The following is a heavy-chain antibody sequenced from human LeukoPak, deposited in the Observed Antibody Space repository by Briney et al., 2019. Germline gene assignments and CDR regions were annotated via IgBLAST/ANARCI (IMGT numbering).Heavy chain of an antibody. CDR2: IDGDGGNP. D-gene: IGHD7-27*01. CDR3: TRDSGAERRYFDL. Sequence: GGSLRLSCVASEFTFNSYLMDWVRQAPGKGLVWVSRIDGDGGNPTYADSVEGRFTISRDNAKNTLYLQMNSLRAEDTAVYYCTRDSGAERRYFDLWGRGTLVTVSS. J-gene: IGHJ2*01. V-gene: IGHV3-74*03. CDR1: EFTFNSYL.